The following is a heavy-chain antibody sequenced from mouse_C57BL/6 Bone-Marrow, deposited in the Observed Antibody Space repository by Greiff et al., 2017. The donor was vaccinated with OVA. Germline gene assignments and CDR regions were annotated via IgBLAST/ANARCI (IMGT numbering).Heavy chain of an antibody. D-gene: IGHD1-1*01. CDR2: IYPRSSNT. V-gene: IGHV1-81*01. J-gene: IGHJ4*01. CDR1: GYTFTSYG. Sequence: VKLMESGAELARPGASVKLSCKASGYTFTSYGISWVKQRTGQGLEWIGEIYPRSSNTYYNEKFKGKATLTADKSSSTAYMELRSLTSEDSAVYFCASGAVVAKNAMDYWGQGTSVTVSS. CDR3: ASGAVVAKNAMDY.